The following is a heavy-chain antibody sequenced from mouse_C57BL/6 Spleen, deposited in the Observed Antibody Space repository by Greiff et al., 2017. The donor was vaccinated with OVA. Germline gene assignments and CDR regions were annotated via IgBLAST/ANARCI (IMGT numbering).Heavy chain of an antibody. J-gene: IGHJ1*03. Sequence: VKLMESGPGLVQPSQSLSITCTVSGFSLTSYGVHWVRQSPGKGLEWLGVIWSGGSTDYNAAFISRLSISKDNSKSQVFFKMNSLQADDTAIYYCARNYGNYYWYFDVWGTGTTVTVSS. CDR1: GFSLTSYG. CDR2: IWSGGST. D-gene: IGHD2-1*01. CDR3: ARNYGNYYWYFDV. V-gene: IGHV2-2*01.